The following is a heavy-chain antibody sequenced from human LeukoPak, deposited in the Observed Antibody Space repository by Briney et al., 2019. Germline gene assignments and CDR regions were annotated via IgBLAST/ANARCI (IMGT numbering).Heavy chain of an antibody. J-gene: IGHJ4*02. CDR2: ISYDGSNK. Sequence: PGGSLRLSCAASGFTFNNYPIHWVRQAPGKGLEWVAVISYDGSNKYYADSVKGRFTISRDNSKNTLYLQMNSLRADDTAVYYCARETGARLDYWGQGTLVTVSS. D-gene: IGHD6-6*01. V-gene: IGHV3-30-3*01. CDR1: GFTFNNYP. CDR3: ARETGARLDY.